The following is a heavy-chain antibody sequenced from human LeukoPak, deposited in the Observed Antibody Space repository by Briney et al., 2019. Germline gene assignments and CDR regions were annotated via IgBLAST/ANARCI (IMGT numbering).Heavy chain of an antibody. J-gene: IGHJ4*02. Sequence: SETLSLTCTVSGGSIRKYYWNWIRQPAGKGLEWVGRIQTSGNTNYSPSLKSRITISVDRSKNQVSLKLSSVTAADTAVYYCASDRGSGWFDYWGQGTLVTVSS. CDR1: GGSIRKYY. D-gene: IGHD6-19*01. CDR3: ASDRGSGWFDY. CDR2: IQTSGNT. V-gene: IGHV4-4*07.